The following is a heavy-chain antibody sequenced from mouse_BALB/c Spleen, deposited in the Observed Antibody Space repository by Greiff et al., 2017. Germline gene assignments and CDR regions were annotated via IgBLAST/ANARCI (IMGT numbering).Heavy chain of an antibody. CDR3: AKYGNYVGYFDV. CDR2: IWRGGST. Sequence: QVHVKQSGPSLVQPSQSLSITCTVSGFSLTSYGVHWVRQSPGKGLEWLGVIWRGGSTDYNAAFMSRLSITKDNSKSQVFFKMNSLQADDTAIYYCAKYGNYVGYFDVWGAGTTVTVSS. CDR1: GFSLTSYG. V-gene: IGHV2-5-1*01. D-gene: IGHD2-1*01. J-gene: IGHJ1*01.